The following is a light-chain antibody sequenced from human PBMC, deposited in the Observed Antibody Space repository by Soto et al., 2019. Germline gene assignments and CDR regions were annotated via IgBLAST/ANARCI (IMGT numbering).Light chain of an antibody. Sequence: QSVLTQPASASGSPGQSITISCTGTSSDVGGYNYVSWYQQHPGKAPKLMIYEVNNRPTGVSYRFSGSKSANTASLTISGHTADDEFYYYCTSLAIIHSLVLGPGTQVTVL. J-gene: IGLJ1*01. CDR2: EVN. V-gene: IGLV2-14*01. CDR1: SSDVGGYNY. CDR3: TSLAIIHSLV.